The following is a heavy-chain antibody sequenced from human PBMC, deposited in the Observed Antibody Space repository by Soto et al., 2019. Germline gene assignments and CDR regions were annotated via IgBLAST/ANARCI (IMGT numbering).Heavy chain of an antibody. CDR1: GGSLRNSV. CDR3: ARLGHPGH. J-gene: IGHJ4*02. V-gene: IGHV1-69*01. Sequence: QVQLVQSGAEVKKPGPSVKVSCTASGGSLRNSVISWVRQAPAQRLEWMVGVIPILGTANYAQKFQGRVTMTGDEATSTAYMDLSSLSPDDTGVYYCARLGHPGHWGPGTLVIVSS. CDR2: VIPILGTA.